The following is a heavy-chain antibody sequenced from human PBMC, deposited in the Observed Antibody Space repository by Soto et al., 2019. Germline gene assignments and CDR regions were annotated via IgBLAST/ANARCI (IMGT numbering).Heavy chain of an antibody. V-gene: IGHV4-59*12. J-gene: IGHJ4*02. Sequence: KPSETLSLTCTVSGGSISGYYWIWIRQPPGKGLEWIGNIYYTGTTNYNPSLKSRVTISVDTSKNQFSLKLSSVTAADTAVYYCARGPHPNTAMVRSSLGYFDYWGQGTLVTVSS. CDR2: IYYTGTT. CDR1: GGSISGYY. D-gene: IGHD5-18*01. CDR3: ARGPHPNTAMVRSSLGYFDY.